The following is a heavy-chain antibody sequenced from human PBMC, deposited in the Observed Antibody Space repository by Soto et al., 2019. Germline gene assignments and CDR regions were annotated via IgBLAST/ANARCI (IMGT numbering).Heavy chain of an antibody. Sequence: QLQLQESGPGLVKPSETLSLTCTVSGGSISSSSYYWGWIRQPPGKGLEWIGSIYYSGSTYYNPSLKSRVTISVDTSKNQFSLKLSSVTAADTAVYYCARHGKGLQTDWCDPWGQGTLVTVSS. CDR2: IYYSGST. CDR1: GGSISSSSYY. J-gene: IGHJ5*02. CDR3: ARHGKGLQTDWCDP. V-gene: IGHV4-39*01. D-gene: IGHD4-4*01.